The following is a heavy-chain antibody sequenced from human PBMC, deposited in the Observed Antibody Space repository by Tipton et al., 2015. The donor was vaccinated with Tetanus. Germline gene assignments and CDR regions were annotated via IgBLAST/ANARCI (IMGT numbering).Heavy chain of an antibody. CDR2: ISGSGIST. CDR3: AKEGKTVGPSQFDS. Sequence: GSLRLSCAASEFTFSNYAMSWVRQFPGKGLEWVAAISGSGISTYYADSVKGRFIISRDNSKDTLHLQMNGLRAEDTAVYYCAKEGKTVGPSQFDSWGQGTLVAVSS. J-gene: IGHJ4*02. D-gene: IGHD1-26*01. CDR1: EFTFSNYA. V-gene: IGHV3-23*01.